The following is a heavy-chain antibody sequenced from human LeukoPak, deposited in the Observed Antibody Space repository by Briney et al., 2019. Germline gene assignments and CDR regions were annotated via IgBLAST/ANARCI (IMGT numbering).Heavy chain of an antibody. CDR1: GYTFTSYY. J-gene: IGHJ5*02. D-gene: IGHD4-11*01. V-gene: IGHV1-46*01. CDR2: INPSGGST. CDR3: ARDVGITVADSFDP. Sequence: ASVKVSCKASGYTFTSYYVHWVRQAPGEGLEWMGIINPSGGSTSYAQKFQGRVTMTRDMSTSTVYMELSSLRSEDTAVYHCARDVGITVADSFDPWGQGTLVTVSS.